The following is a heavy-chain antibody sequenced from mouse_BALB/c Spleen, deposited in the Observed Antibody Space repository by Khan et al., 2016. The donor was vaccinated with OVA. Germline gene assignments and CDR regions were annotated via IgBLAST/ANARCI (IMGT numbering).Heavy chain of an antibody. J-gene: IGHJ3*01. V-gene: IGHV1S29*02. CDR2: IFPNTGGT. D-gene: IGHD1-2*01. Sequence: VQLQQSGPELVKPGASVKISCKASGYTFTDYNMDWVRQSQGESLEWIGYIFPNTGGTGYNQKFKTKATLTVDSSSSTAYMELRSLTSEDSAVYYCASSGYGSFGYWGQGTLVTVSA. CDR1: GYTFTDYN. CDR3: ASSGYGSFGY.